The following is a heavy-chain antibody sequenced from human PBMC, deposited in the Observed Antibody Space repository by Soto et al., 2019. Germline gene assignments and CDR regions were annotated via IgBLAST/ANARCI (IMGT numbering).Heavy chain of an antibody. CDR2: IIPILGIA. V-gene: IGHV1-69*02. J-gene: IGHJ5*02. Sequence: QVQLVQSGAEVKKPGSSVKVSCKASGGTFSSYTISWVRQAPGQGLEWMGRIIPILGIANYAQKFQGRATSSAHKSTSAAYMELSSLRCEAPGVYYGAGGYGSGTSSKYNRFAPWCKGTLVTVSS. CDR1: GGTFSSYT. D-gene: IGHD3-10*01. CDR3: AGGYGSGTSSKYNRFAP.